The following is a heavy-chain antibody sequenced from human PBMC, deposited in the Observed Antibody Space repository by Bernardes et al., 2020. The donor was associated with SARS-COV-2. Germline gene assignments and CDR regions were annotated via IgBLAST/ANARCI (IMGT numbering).Heavy chain of an antibody. Sequence: GGSLRLSCAASGFSFSSYWMSWVRQAPGKGLEWVGNIKQDGSEKNYVDSVKGRFTISRDNAKNSLYLQMNSLGAEDTAVYYCTAPGYGMDVWGQGTTVTVSS. J-gene: IGHJ6*02. V-gene: IGHV3-7*01. CDR3: TAPGYGMDV. D-gene: IGHD6-13*01. CDR1: GFSFSSYW. CDR2: IKQDGSEK.